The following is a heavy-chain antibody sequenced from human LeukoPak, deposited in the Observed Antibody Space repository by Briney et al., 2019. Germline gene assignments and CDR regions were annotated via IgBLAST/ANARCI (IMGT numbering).Heavy chain of an antibody. CDR3: AKTRVPLFGVVTIDY. D-gene: IGHD3-3*01. CDR1: GFPFSSYT. J-gene: IGHJ4*02. CDR2: ISDSGDSK. Sequence: GRSLRLSCAASGFPFSSYTMRWVRQAPGKGLEWVSDISDSGDSKYYGDSVKGRFTTSRDNSKNTLYLQMTSLRAEDTAVYYCAKTRVPLFGVVTIDYWGQGTLVTVSS. V-gene: IGHV3-23*01.